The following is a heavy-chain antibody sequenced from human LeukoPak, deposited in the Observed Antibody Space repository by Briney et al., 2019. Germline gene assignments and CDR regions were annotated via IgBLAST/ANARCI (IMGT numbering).Heavy chain of an antibody. J-gene: IGHJ4*02. V-gene: IGHV3-64D*06. D-gene: IGHD5-18*01. Sequence: GGSLRLSCSASGFTFSSYATHWVRQAPGKGLEYVSAISSSGGSTYYADSVKGRFTISRDNSKNTLYLQMSSLRAEDTAVYYCVKAGGTAMVFDYWGQGTLVTVSS. CDR3: VKAGGTAMVFDY. CDR2: ISSSGGST. CDR1: GFTFSSYA.